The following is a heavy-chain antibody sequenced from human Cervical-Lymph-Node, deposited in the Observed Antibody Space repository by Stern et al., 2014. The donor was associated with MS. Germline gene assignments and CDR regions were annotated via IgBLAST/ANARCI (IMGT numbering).Heavy chain of an antibody. CDR3: AGQGV. J-gene: IGHJ6*02. CDR2: ISSGSNYI. V-gene: IGHV3-21*01. CDR1: GFNFSSCA. Sequence: EVQLEESGGGLVKPGGSLRLSCVASGFNFSSCAMNWVRQAPGKVLERVSFISSGSNYIYYADSVKGRLTISRDNAKNSLYLQMNSLRAEDTAVYYCAGQGVWGQGTTVTVSS.